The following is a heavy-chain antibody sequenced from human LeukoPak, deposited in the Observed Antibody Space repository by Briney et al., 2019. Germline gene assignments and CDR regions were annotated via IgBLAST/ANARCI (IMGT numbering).Heavy chain of an antibody. D-gene: IGHD6-13*01. V-gene: IGHV1-69*01. CDR3: ARDPRYSSSWYERGWFDP. CDR2: IIPIFGTA. J-gene: IGHJ5*02. Sequence: SVKVSCKASGGTFSSYAISWVRQAPGQGLEWMGGIIPIFGTANYAQKFQGRVTITAGESTSTAYMELSSLRSEDTAVYYCARDPRYSSSWYERGWFDPWGQGTLVTVSS. CDR1: GGTFSSYA.